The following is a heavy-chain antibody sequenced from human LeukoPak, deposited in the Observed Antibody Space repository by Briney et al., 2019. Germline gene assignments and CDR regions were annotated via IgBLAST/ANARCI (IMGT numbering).Heavy chain of an antibody. V-gene: IGHV3-7*03. CDR2: INQDGSEK. CDR3: ARNSGAGYYYYVDV. CDR1: GFSFSSYW. D-gene: IGHD3-10*01. Sequence: PGGSLRLSCAASGFSFSSYWMTWVRQTPGKGLEWVANINQDGSEKYYVDSVKGRFTISRDNAKNSLYLQMNSLRAEDTALYYCARNSGAGYYYYVDVWGKGTTVTVSS. J-gene: IGHJ6*03.